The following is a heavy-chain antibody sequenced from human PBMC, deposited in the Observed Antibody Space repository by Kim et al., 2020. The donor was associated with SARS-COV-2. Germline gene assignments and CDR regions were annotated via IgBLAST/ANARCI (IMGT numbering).Heavy chain of an antibody. J-gene: IGHJ4*02. V-gene: IGHV1-18*01. CDR3: ARDCSSTSCYSFDY. D-gene: IGHD2-2*02. Sequence: AQKPQGRGTMTTDTSTSTAYMELRSLRSDDTAVYYCARDCSSTSCYSFDYWGQGTLVTVSS.